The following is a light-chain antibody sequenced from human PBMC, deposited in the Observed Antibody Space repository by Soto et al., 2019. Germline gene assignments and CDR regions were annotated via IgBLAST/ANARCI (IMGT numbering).Light chain of an antibody. J-gene: IGKJ4*01. V-gene: IGKV3-20*01. Sequence: EIVFTQSPCTLSLSPGERATLSCRASQNIRDNYVAWYQQKPGQAPRLLIFGSSNTATDIPDRFTASGSGTDFTLTISRLEPEDFATYFCQQYGYEPLTFGGGTKVDIK. CDR2: GSS. CDR1: QNIRDNY. CDR3: QQYGYEPLT.